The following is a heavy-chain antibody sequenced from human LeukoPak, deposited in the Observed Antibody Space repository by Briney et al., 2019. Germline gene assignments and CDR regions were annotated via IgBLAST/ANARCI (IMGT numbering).Heavy chain of an antibody. D-gene: IGHD2-2*01. CDR1: GFTFSDYY. CDR3: ARYCSSTSCYVRLDY. CDR2: ISSCGSTI. V-gene: IGHV3-11*04. Sequence: GGSLRLSCAASGFTFSDYYMSWIRKSPGEGLEWVSYISSCGSTIYYADSVKGRFTISRDNAKNSLYLQMNSLRAEDTAVYYCARYCSSTSCYVRLDYWGQGTLVTVSS. J-gene: IGHJ4*02.